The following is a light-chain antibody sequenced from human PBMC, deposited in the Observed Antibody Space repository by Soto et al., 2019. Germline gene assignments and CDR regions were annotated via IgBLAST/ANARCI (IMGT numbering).Light chain of an antibody. J-gene: IGLJ1*01. CDR3: SPYTSSSTHV. CDR1: SSDVGGYNY. V-gene: IGLV2-14*01. Sequence: QSALTQPASVSASPGQSITISCTGTSSDVGGYNYVSWYQQHPGKAPKLMIYDVSSRPSGVSDRFSGSKSGNTASLTISGLQAEDEADYYCSPYTSSSTHVFGTGTKVTVL. CDR2: DVS.